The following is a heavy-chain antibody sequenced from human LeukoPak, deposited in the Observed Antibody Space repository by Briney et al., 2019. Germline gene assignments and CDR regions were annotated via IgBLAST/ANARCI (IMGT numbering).Heavy chain of an antibody. Sequence: SETLSLTCTVSGGSISSGSYYWRWIRQPAGKGLEWIGRIYTSGSTNYNPSLKSRVTISVDTSKNQFSLKLSSVTAADTAVYYCASGYYDSSGYYLNWFDPWGQGTLVTVSS. J-gene: IGHJ5*02. CDR2: IYTSGST. CDR1: GGSISSGSYY. D-gene: IGHD3-22*01. CDR3: ASGYYDSSGYYLNWFDP. V-gene: IGHV4-61*02.